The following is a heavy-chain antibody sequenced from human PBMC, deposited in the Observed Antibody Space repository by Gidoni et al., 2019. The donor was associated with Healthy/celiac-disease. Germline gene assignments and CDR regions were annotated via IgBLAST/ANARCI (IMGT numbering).Heavy chain of an antibody. V-gene: IGHV3-30*18. J-gene: IGHJ6*03. Sequence: QVQLVESGGGVVQHGRSLRLSCSASGFTFSRSGMHWVRQAPGKWLEWVAVISYDGSNKYYADSVKGRFTIARDNSKNTLYLQMNSLRAEDTAVYYCAKDPTAAGQDYYYYYMDVWGKGTTVTVSS. CDR1: GFTFSRSG. D-gene: IGHD6-13*01. CDR2: ISYDGSNK. CDR3: AKDPTAAGQDYYYYYMDV.